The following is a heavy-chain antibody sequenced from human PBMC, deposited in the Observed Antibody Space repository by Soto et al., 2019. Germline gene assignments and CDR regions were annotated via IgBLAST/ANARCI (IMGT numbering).Heavy chain of an antibody. V-gene: IGHV4-59*01. D-gene: IGHD3-10*01. CDR1: GASISSYY. Sequence: KPSETLSLTCTVSGASISSYYWSWIRQPPGKGLEWLGYILYTGNTNYSPSLKSRVTMSVDTSKNQVSLKLSAVTAADTAVYFCARAAYGSGSYYAPYYYYAMDVWGQGTTVT. J-gene: IGHJ6*02. CDR3: ARAAYGSGSYYAPYYYYAMDV. CDR2: ILYTGNT.